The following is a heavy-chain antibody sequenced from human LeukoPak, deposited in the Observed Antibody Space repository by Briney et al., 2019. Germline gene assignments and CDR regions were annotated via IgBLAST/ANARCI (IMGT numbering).Heavy chain of an antibody. CDR3: ARGATTLYAFDY. CDR1: GGTFSSYS. Sequence: SVTVSCKASGGTFSSYSISWVRQAPGQGLEWMGGIIPIFSTANYAQKFQGRVPITADESTSTAYMELSSLRSEDPAVYYCARGATTLYAFDYWGQGTLVTVSS. J-gene: IGHJ4*02. CDR2: IIPIFSTA. V-gene: IGHV1-69*13. D-gene: IGHD3-3*01.